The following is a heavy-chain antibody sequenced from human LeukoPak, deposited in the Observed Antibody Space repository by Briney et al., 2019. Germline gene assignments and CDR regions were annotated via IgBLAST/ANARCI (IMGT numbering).Heavy chain of an antibody. CDR2: ISSRSGYI. J-gene: IGHJ4*02. CDR3: ASFDSSGWHYFDY. Sequence: GGSLRLSCAASGFTFSSYSMSWVRQAPGKGLEWVSSISSRSGYIYYGDSVKGRFTISRDNAKNSLCLQMNTLRAEDTAVYYCASFDSSGWHYFDYWGQGTLVTVSA. CDR1: GFTFSSYS. V-gene: IGHV3-21*01. D-gene: IGHD6-19*01.